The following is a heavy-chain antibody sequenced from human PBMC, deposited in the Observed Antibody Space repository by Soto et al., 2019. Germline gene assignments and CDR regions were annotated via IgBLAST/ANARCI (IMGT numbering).Heavy chain of an antibody. CDR2: ISGYNGNT. D-gene: IGHD5-18*01. J-gene: IGHJ4*02. CDR1: GYTFTTYG. CDR3: ARDNEGGYSAASPFDY. Sequence: QVQLVQSGAEVKKPGASVKVSRKASGYTFTTYGISWVRQAPGQGLEWMGWISGYNGNTNYAQDVQGRVTMTTDTSTTTAYMELRSLRSDDTAVYYCARDNEGGYSAASPFDYWGQGTLVTVSS. V-gene: IGHV1-18*01.